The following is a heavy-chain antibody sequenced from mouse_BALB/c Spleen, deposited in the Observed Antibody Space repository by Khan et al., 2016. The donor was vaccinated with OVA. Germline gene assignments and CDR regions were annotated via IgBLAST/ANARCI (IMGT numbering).Heavy chain of an antibody. CDR2: TNPTNGRT. Sequence: QVQLKQSGAELVKAGASVKMSCKASGYTFTSYWMHWVKQRLGQGLEWFAETNPTNGRTYYNAKFTSKATLTVDKSSSTAYLLLSGPTFEDSAVYYCARIKKIVATYFDYWGEGTTLTVSS. V-gene: IGHV1S81*02. J-gene: IGHJ2*01. CDR3: ARIKKIVATYFDY. CDR1: GYTFTSYW. D-gene: IGHD1-1*01.